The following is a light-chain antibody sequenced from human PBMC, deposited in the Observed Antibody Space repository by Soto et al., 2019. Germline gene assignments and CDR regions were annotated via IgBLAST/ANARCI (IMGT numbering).Light chain of an antibody. Sequence: EIVLTQSPGTLSLSPGERATLSCRASQSISSSYLAWYQQKPGQAPRLLIYAASSRATGIPDRFSGSGSGTDVTLTISRLEPEDFAEYYCQHYGSSSYTFGQGTQLEIK. CDR1: QSISSSY. V-gene: IGKV3-20*01. J-gene: IGKJ2*01. CDR3: QHYGSSSYT. CDR2: AAS.